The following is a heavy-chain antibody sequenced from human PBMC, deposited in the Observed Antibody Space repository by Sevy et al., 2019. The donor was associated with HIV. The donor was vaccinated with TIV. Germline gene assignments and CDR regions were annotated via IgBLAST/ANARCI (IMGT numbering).Heavy chain of an antibody. CDR1: GYTFTGYY. CDR2: INPNSGGT. Sequence: ASVKVSCKASGYTFTGYYMHWVRQAPGQGLEWMGWINPNSGGTNYAQMFQGWVTMTRDTSISTAYMELSRLRSDDTAVYYCARDRTSTYSSGWFNNWFDPWGQGTLVTVSS. J-gene: IGHJ5*02. CDR3: ARDRTSTYSSGWFNNWFDP. V-gene: IGHV1-2*04. D-gene: IGHD6-19*01.